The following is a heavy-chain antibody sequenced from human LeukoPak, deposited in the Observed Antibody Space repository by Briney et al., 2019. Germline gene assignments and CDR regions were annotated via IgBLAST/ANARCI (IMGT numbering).Heavy chain of an antibody. Sequence: SETLSLTCTVSGGSISSSSYYWGWIRQPPGKGLEWIGYISSSGSTNYNPSLKSRVTISVDTSKNQFSPRLSSVAAADSAVYYFAGGRLWLAHDYWGLGTLVTVSS. CDR2: ISSSGST. CDR3: AGGRLWLAHDY. V-gene: IGHV4-61*05. J-gene: IGHJ4*02. D-gene: IGHD6-19*01. CDR1: GGSISSSSYY.